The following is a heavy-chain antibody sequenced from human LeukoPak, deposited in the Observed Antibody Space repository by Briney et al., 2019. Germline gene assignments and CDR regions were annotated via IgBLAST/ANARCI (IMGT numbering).Heavy chain of an antibody. Sequence: SVKVSCKASGGTFTSYAISWVRQAPGQGLEWMGGIIPIFGTANYAQKFQGRVTITTDKSTSTAYVELRSLRSEDTAVYYCARAIGFWSGYSSYYYYYMEVWGTGTTVTVCS. D-gene: IGHD3-3*01. CDR1: GGTFTSYA. J-gene: IGHJ6*03. CDR3: ARAIGFWSGYSSYYYYYMEV. V-gene: IGHV1-69*05. CDR2: IIPIFGTA.